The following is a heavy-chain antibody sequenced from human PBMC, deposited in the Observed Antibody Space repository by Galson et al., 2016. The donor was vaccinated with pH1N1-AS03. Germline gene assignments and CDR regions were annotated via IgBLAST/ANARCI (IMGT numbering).Heavy chain of an antibody. V-gene: IGHV3-21*01. CDR2: ISSSSSYI. CDR3: ARRSAAVSGTGCVDV. Sequence: LRLSCAASGFTFRTYGMNWVRQAPGKGLEWVSSISSSSSYIYYADSVKGRFTISRDNARNSLYLQMNSLRAEDTAVYYCARRSAAVSGTGCVDVWGQGTSVTVSS. D-gene: IGHD6-19*01. CDR1: GFTFRTYG. J-gene: IGHJ6*02.